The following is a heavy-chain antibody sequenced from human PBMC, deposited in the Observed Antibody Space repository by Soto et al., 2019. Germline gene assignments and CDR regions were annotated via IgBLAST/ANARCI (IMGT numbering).Heavy chain of an antibody. J-gene: IGHJ4*02. CDR3: ARGQEGVEATH. CDR2: IKDGGYT. D-gene: IGHD5-12*01. V-gene: IGHV4-34*01. CDR1: GGSLSGYY. Sequence: QVQLQQWGAGLLKPSETLSLNCGVNGGSLSGYYWSWIRQPPGKGLEWIGEIKDGGYTNYSPSLKNRATITSDRSNNHFYLRLNSVTAAETAVYYCARGQEGVEATHWDQGALVTVSS.